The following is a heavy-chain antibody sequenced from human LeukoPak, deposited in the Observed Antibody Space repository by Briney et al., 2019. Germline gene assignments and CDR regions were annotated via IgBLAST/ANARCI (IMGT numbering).Heavy chain of an antibody. D-gene: IGHD4/OR15-4a*01. CDR1: GFTVSSNS. CDR3: ARRAGAYSHPYDY. CDR2: IYSDNT. J-gene: IGHJ4*02. Sequence: GGSLRLSFTVSGFTVSSNSMSWVRQAPGKGLEWVSFIYSDNTHYSDSVKGRFTISRDNSKNTLYLQMNSLRAEDTAVYYCARRAGAYSHPYDYWGQGTLVTVSS. V-gene: IGHV3-53*01.